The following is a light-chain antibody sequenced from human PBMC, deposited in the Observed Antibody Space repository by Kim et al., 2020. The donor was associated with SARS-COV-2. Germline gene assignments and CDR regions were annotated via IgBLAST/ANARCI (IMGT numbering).Light chain of an antibody. V-gene: IGKV1-5*03. CDR1: QSMSRG. CDR2: KTS. Sequence: ASVGDRFTITCRASQSMSRGFAWYQQKPGKAPKLLIYKTSSLESGVPSRFSGSGAGTEFTLTISGLQPDDFATYHCQQYNIYPWTFGQGTKVDIK. CDR3: QQYNIYPWT. J-gene: IGKJ1*01.